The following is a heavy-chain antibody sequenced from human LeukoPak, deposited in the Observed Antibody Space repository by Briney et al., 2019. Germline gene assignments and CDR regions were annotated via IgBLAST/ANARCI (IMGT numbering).Heavy chain of an antibody. J-gene: IGHJ5*02. D-gene: IGHD1-14*01. CDR1: GFTFTDYY. V-gene: IGHV3-11*01. CDR3: ARDGSAKPPDRWGWYDP. CDR2: ISGNGESV. Sequence: PGGSLRLSCAASGFTFTDYYMIWIRQAPGKGLEWLSYISGNGESVKYADSVKGRFTISRDNVKNSLFLQMKSLGVEDTAVYYCARDGSAKPPDRWGWYDPWGQGTRVTVSS.